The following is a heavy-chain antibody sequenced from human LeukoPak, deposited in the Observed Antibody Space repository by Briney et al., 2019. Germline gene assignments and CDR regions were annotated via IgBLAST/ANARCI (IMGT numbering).Heavy chain of an antibody. CDR2: IYYSGST. CDR3: ARDDILTGYYP. J-gene: IGHJ4*02. V-gene: IGHV4-59*01. Sequence: SETLSLTCTVSGGSIRSYYWSWIRQPPGKGLEWIGYIYYSGSTNYNPSLKSRVTISVDTSKNQFSLKLSSVTAADTAVYYCARDDILTGYYPWGQGTLVTVSS. CDR1: GGSIRSYY. D-gene: IGHD3-9*01.